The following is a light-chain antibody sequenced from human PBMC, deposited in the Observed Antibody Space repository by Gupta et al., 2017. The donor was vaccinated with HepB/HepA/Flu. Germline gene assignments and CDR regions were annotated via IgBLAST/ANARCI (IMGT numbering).Light chain of an antibody. CDR2: RAS. CDR1: QSISDW. CDR3: QHDNTYYV. V-gene: IGKV1-5*03. J-gene: IGKJ4*01. Sequence: DIQMTQSPSTLSASVGDRVTITCRASQSISDWLAWYQQKPGKAPKLLISRASSLKSGVPSRFSGSGSGTEFTLTLDSLQPDDFATYYCQHDNTYYVFGGGTKVEIK.